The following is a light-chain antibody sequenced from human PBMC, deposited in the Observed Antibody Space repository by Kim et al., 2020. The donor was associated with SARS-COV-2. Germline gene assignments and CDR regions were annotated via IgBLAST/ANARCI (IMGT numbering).Light chain of an antibody. CDR1: NIGSKS. Sequence: SYELTQPPSVSVAPGKTTRITCGGNNIGSKSVHWYQQKPGQAPVLVIYYDSDRPSWIPERFSGSNSGNTATLTISRVEAGDEADYYCQVWDSSSDNVVFGGGTQLTVL. CDR2: YDS. CDR3: QVWDSSSDNVV. J-gene: IGLJ2*01. V-gene: IGLV3-21*04.